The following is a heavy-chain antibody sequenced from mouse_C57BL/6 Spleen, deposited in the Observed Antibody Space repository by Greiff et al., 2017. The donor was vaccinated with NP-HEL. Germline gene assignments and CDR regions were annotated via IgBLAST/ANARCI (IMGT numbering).Heavy chain of an antibody. Sequence: VQLQQSGPELVKPGASVKISCKASGYAFSSSWMNWVKQRPGKSLEWIGRIYPGDGDTNYNGKFKGKATLTADKSSSTAYMQLSSLTSEDSAVYFCARPRIYYDYFDYWGQGTTLTVSS. CDR3: ARPRIYYDYFDY. D-gene: IGHD2-4*01. V-gene: IGHV1-82*01. J-gene: IGHJ2*01. CDR2: IYPGDGDT. CDR1: GYAFSSSW.